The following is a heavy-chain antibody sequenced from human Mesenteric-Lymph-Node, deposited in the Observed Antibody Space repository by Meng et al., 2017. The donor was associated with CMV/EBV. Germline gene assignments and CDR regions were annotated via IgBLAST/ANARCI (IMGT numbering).Heavy chain of an antibody. Sequence: GGSLRLSCAASGFNLNRYWMTWVRQAPGKGLEWVSYISSSSSTIYHADSVKGRFTISRDNAKNSLYLQMNSLRAEDTAVYYCRSTLWSGYSQPYYYYYYGMDVWGQGTTVTVSS. CDR2: ISSSSSTI. D-gene: IGHD3-3*01. CDR3: RSTLWSGYSQPYYYYYYGMDV. V-gene: IGHV3-48*04. J-gene: IGHJ6*02. CDR1: GFNLNRYW.